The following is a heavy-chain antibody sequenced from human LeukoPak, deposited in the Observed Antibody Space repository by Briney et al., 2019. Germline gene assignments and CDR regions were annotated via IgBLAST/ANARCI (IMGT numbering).Heavy chain of an antibody. CDR2: FYYGGIT. D-gene: IGHD6-13*01. CDR3: ARDAAAAGTGNFDY. Sequence: SETLSLTCTVSGASITTTLYYWVWARQSPGKGLEWIGSFYYGGITYYHPSLKSRLTVSVDTSRSQFSLKLISVTAAHTAVYYCARDAAAAGTGNFDYWGQGTLVTVSS. J-gene: IGHJ4*02. V-gene: IGHV4-39*07. CDR1: GASITTTLYY.